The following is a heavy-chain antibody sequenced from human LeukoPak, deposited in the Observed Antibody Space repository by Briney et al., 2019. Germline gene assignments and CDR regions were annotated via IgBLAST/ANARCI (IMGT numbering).Heavy chain of an antibody. CDR3: ARGRGYDFWSGYYALDY. Sequence: SETLSLTCTVSGASIGSYYWSWIRQPPGKGLEWIGEINHSGSTNYNPSLKSRVTISVDTSKNQFSLKLSSVTAADTAVYYCARGRGYDFWSGYYALDYWGQGTLVTVSS. CDR1: GASIGSYY. D-gene: IGHD3-3*01. CDR2: INHSGST. V-gene: IGHV4-34*01. J-gene: IGHJ4*02.